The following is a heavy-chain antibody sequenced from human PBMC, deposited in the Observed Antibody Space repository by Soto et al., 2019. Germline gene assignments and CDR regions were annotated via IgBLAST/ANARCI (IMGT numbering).Heavy chain of an antibody. CDR2: IYYSGST. J-gene: IGHJ3*02. CDR1: GGSISSGDYY. Sequence: QVQLQESGPGLVKPSQTLSLTCTVSGGSISSGDYYWSWIRQPPGKGLEWIGYIYYSGSTYYNPSLKSRVTISVDTSKNQFSLKLSSVTAADTAMYYCARARWDDHEWELLYAFDIWGQGTMVTVSS. V-gene: IGHV4-30-4*01. D-gene: IGHD1-26*01. CDR3: ARARWDDHEWELLYAFDI.